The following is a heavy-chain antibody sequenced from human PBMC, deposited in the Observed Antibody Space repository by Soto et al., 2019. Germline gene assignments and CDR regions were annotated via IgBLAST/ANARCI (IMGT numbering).Heavy chain of an antibody. CDR2: IRETGNT. CDR3: AKQQMGVIRALDY. J-gene: IGHJ4*02. Sequence: GGSLRLSCASSGFTFSNYAMIWIRQAPGKGLEWVSTIRETGNTYYADSVRGRFATSRDNSENTLYPQMSSLRAEDTAVYYCAKQQMGVIRALDYWGQGTLVTVSS. D-gene: IGHD1-26*01. V-gene: IGHV3-23*01. CDR1: GFTFSNYA.